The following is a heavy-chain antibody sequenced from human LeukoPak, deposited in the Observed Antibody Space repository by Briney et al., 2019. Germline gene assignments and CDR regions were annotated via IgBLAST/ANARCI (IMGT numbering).Heavy chain of an antibody. CDR2: INPNSGGT. Sequence: ASVKVSCKASGYTFTGYYMHWVRQAPGQGLEWMGRINPNSGGTNYAQKFQGRVTMTRDTSLSTAYMELSRLRSDDTAVYYCARDYCSGGSCYYMDVWGKGTTVTVSS. J-gene: IGHJ6*03. CDR3: ARDYCSGGSCYYMDV. V-gene: IGHV1-2*06. D-gene: IGHD2-15*01. CDR1: GYTFTGYY.